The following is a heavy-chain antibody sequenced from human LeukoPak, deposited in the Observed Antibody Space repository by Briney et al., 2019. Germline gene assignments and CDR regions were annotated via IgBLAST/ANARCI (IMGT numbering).Heavy chain of an antibody. CDR1: GFTFSNYA. CDR2: ISSDGSKP. Sequence: GRSLRLSCAASGFTFSNYAMHWVRQAPGKGLEWVAVISSDGSKPYYEDSVKGRFTISRDNSKNTLYLQMSSLRAEDTAVYYCTKDAFYSSGTYFDLWGQGTLVTVSS. CDR3: TKDAFYSSGTYFDL. D-gene: IGHD6-19*01. V-gene: IGHV3-30*18. J-gene: IGHJ4*02.